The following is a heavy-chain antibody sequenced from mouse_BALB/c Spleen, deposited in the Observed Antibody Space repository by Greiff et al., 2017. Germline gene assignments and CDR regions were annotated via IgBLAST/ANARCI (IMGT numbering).Heavy chain of an antibody. CDR2: IDPENGDT. Sequence: EVQLQQSGAELVRSGASVKLSCTASGFNIKDYYMHWVKQRPEQGLEWIGWIDPENGDTEYAPKFQGKATMTADTSSNTAYLQLSSLTSEDTAVYYCNDGYYGYAMDYWGQGTSVTVSS. CDR3: NDGYYGYAMDY. CDR1: GFNIKDYY. J-gene: IGHJ4*01. D-gene: IGHD2-3*01. V-gene: IGHV14-4*02.